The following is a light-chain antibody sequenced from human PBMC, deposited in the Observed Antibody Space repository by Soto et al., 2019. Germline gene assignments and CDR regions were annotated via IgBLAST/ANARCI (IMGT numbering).Light chain of an antibody. CDR1: GTISDY. V-gene: IGKV1-39*01. CDR2: SAS. CDR3: QQTFSNLLS. J-gene: IGKJ4*01. Sequence: IQMTQSPSALSASVGDRVTITCRSSGTISDYLNWYQHKPGEAPKVLISSASTLRGGVPSRFSGTGSGTDFTLTISSLPPEDVATYYCQQTFSNLLSFGGGTKVEI.